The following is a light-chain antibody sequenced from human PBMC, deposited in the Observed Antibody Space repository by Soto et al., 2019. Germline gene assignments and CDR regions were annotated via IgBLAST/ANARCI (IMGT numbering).Light chain of an antibody. CDR2: VNS. V-gene: IGLV1-40*01. CDR3: QSYDSSLSGVV. CDR1: SSNIGAGYN. J-gene: IGLJ2*01. Sequence: QSVLTQPPSVSGAPGQRVTISCTGSSSNIGAGYNVHWYQQLPGTGPKLLIYVNSNRPSGVPDRFSGSKSGTSASLAITGLQAEDEADYYCQSYDSSLSGVVFGGGTKLTVL.